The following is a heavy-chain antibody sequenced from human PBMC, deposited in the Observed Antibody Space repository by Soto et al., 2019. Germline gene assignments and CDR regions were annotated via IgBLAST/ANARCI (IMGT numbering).Heavy chain of an antibody. V-gene: IGHV3-9*01. CDR3: STSDYGDYDGSFDP. CDR1: GFTFDDYA. CDR2: ISYNSDTI. D-gene: IGHD4-17*01. Sequence: EVQLVESGGGLVQPGRSLRLSCAASGFTFDDYAMYWVRQAPGKGLEWVSNISYNSDTIGYADSVRGRFNISRDNAKNSLYLQRNSLRADDTALYYCSTSDYGDYDGSFDPWGQGTLVTVSS. J-gene: IGHJ5*02.